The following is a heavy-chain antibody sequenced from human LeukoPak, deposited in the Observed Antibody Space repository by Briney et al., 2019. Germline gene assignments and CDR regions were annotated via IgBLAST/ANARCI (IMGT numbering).Heavy chain of an antibody. V-gene: IGHV4-34*01. J-gene: IGHJ4*02. Sequence: SETLSLTCAVYGGSFSGYYWSWIRQPPGKGLEWIGEINHSGSTNYNPSLKSRVTISVDTYKNQFSLKLSSVTAADTAVYYCARGLTYYDFWSGPSGDYWGQGTLVTVSS. CDR2: INHSGST. D-gene: IGHD3-3*01. CDR3: ARGLTYYDFWSGPSGDY. CDR1: GGSFSGYY.